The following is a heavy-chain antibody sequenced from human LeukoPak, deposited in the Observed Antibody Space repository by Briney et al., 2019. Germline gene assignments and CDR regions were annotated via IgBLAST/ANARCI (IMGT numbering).Heavy chain of an antibody. CDR2: INPNSGGT. D-gene: IGHD2-21*01. CDR1: GYTFTGYY. V-gene: IGHV1-2*02. J-gene: IGHJ5*02. Sequence: ASVKVSCKASGYTFTGYYMHWVRQAPGQGLEWMGWINPNSGGTNYAQKFQGRVTMTRDTSISTAYMELSRLRSDDTAVYYCARDHGGGFYCDYPWGQGTLVTVSS. CDR3: ARDHGGGFYCDYP.